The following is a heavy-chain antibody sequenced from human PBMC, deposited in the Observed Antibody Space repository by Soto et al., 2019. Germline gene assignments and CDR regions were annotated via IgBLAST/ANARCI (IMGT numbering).Heavy chain of an antibody. CDR2: ISYDGSNK. Sequence: GGSLRLSCAASGFTFSSYGMHWVRQAPGKGLEWVAVISYDGSNKYYADSVKGRFTISRDNSKNTLYLQMNSLRAEDAAVYYCAKARGGYDDYWGQGTLVTVSS. CDR1: GFTFSSYG. D-gene: IGHD5-12*01. V-gene: IGHV3-30*18. J-gene: IGHJ4*02. CDR3: AKARGGYDDY.